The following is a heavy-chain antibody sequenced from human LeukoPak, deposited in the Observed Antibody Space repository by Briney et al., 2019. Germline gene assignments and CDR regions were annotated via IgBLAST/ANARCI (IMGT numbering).Heavy chain of an antibody. V-gene: IGHV3-64D*06. CDR1: GFTFSNHF. Sequence: GGSLRLSCSTSGFTFSNHFMHWVRQAPGKGLEYVSSIGPNGASTLYADSVKGRFTISRDNSKDALYLQLTSLRLEDTALYYCVKDLTGTWSFDYWGQGTLVTVSS. J-gene: IGHJ4*02. CDR2: IGPNGAST. CDR3: VKDLTGTWSFDY. D-gene: IGHD3-9*01.